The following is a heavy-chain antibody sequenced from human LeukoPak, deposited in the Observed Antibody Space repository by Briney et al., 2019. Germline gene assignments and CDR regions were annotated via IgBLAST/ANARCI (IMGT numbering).Heavy chain of an antibody. D-gene: IGHD7-27*01. J-gene: IGHJ4*02. CDR1: GGSISDFY. CDR3: ARISGDY. CDR2: IYTSGNT. V-gene: IGHV4-4*07. Sequence: SETLSLSCSASGGSISDFYWSWIRQPAGKGLEWIGRIYTSGNTTYNPSFNSRVTMSLDASKNQFSLKLSSMTTADTALYYCARISGDYWGLGTLVTVSS.